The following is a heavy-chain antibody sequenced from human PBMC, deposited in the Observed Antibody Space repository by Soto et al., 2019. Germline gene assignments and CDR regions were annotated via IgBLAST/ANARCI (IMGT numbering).Heavy chain of an antibody. Sequence: PGESLKISCKGSGYSFTTYWISWVRQMPGKGLEWMGRIDPSDSYTNYSPSFQGHVTISADKSISTAYLQWSSLEASDTAMYYCARMSPNQVTIFGVIIISAMDVWGQGTTVTVSS. V-gene: IGHV5-10-1*01. CDR2: IDPSDSYT. CDR1: GYSFTTYW. D-gene: IGHD3-3*01. J-gene: IGHJ6*02. CDR3: ARMSPNQVTIFGVIIISAMDV.